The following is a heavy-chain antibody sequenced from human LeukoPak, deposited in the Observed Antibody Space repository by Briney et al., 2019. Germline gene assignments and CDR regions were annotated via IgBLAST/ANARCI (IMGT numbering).Heavy chain of an antibody. J-gene: IGHJ6*02. CDR3: AKDIGNYGSGSYLNYYYYYGMDV. Sequence: GGSLRLSCAASGFTFDDYAMHWVRHAPGKGLEWDSGISWNSGSIGYADSVKGRFTISRDNAKNSLYLQMNSLRAEDTALYYCAKDIGNYGSGSYLNYYYYYGMDVWGQGTTVTVSS. D-gene: IGHD3-10*01. CDR2: ISWNSGSI. V-gene: IGHV3-9*01. CDR1: GFTFDDYA.